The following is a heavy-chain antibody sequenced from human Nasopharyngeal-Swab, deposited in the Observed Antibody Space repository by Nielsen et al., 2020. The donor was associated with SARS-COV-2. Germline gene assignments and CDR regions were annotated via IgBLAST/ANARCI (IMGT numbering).Heavy chain of an antibody. CDR2: IIPILGIA. CDR3: ARGWERWLQSPGNAFDI. D-gene: IGHD5-24*01. Sequence: WVRQAPGQGLEWMGRIIPILGIANYAQKFQGRVTITADKSTSTAYMELSSLRSEDTAVYYCARGWERWLQSPGNAFDIWGQGTMVTVSS. V-gene: IGHV1-69*02. J-gene: IGHJ3*02.